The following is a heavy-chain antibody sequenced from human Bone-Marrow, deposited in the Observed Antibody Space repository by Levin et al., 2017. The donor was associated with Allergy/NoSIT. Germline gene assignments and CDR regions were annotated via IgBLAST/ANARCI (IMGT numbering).Heavy chain of an antibody. CDR2: ISGSGGST. D-gene: IGHD2-8*02. CDR3: AKDVGYCTGGVCADAFDI. CDR1: GFTFSSYA. J-gene: IGHJ3*02. V-gene: IGHV3-23*01. Sequence: PGGSLRLSCAASGFTFSSYAMSWVRQAPGKGLEWVSAISGSGGSTYYADSVKGRFTISRDNSKNTLYLQMNSLRAEDTAVYYCAKDVGYCTGGVCADAFDIWGQGTMVTVSS.